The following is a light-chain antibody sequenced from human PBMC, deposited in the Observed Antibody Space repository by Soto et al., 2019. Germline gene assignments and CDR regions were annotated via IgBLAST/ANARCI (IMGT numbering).Light chain of an antibody. J-gene: IGLJ2*01. CDR2: EVN. V-gene: IGLV2-8*01. CDR1: TSDVGADDS. CDR3: SSSAGNNNVL. Sequence: QSVLTQPPSASGSPGQSVTISCTGTTSDVGADDSVSWYQQHPGKAPKVMIFEVNKRPSGVPDRFSGSKSGNTASLTVSGLQPEDEADYFCSSSAGNNNVLFGGGTKLTVL.